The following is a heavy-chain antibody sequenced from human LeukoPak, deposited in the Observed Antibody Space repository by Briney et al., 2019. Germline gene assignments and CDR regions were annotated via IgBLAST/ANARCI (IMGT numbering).Heavy chain of an antibody. J-gene: IGHJ6*02. CDR1: GGSISSYF. V-gene: IGHV4-59*01. Sequence: SETLSLTCTVSGGSISSYFWSWIRQPPGKGLEWIGHIHYRGSTSYNPSLKSRVTISIDTSKNQFSLNLNSVTAADTAVYYCARDRGYTSGYFGMDVWGQGTMVTVSS. D-gene: IGHD1-1*01. CDR3: ARDRGYTSGYFGMDV. CDR2: IHYRGST.